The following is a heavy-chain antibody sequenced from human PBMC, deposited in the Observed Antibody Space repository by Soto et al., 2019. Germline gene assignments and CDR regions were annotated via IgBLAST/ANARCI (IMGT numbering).Heavy chain of an antibody. CDR1: GFTFSSYS. CDR2: ISSSSSTI. J-gene: IGHJ6*03. CDR3: ASWGYHMDV. V-gene: IGHV3-48*01. D-gene: IGHD3-16*01. Sequence: GGSLRLSCAASGFTFSSYSMNWVRQAPGKGLEWVSYISSSSSTIYYADSVKGRFTISRDNAKNSLYLQMNSLRAEDTAVYYCASWGYHMDVWGKGSTVTVSS.